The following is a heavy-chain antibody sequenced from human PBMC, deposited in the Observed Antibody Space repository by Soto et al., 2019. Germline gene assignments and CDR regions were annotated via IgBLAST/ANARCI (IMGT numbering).Heavy chain of an antibody. CDR3: ARDHVVTGSYYGMDV. Sequence: SLTCTVSGGSISSYYWSWIRQPPGKGLEWIGYIYYSGSTNYNPSLKSRVTISVDTSKNQFSLKLSSVTAADTAVYYCARDHVVTGSYYGMDVWGQGTTVTVSS. V-gene: IGHV4-59*01. CDR1: GGSISSYY. CDR2: IYYSGST. D-gene: IGHD1-20*01. J-gene: IGHJ6*02.